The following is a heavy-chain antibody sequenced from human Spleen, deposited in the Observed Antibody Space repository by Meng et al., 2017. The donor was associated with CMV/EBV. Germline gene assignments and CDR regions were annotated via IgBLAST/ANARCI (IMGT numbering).Heavy chain of an antibody. D-gene: IGHD3-16*01. V-gene: IGHV1-2*02. CDR3: ARDYTWGPDY. CDR1: GYTFTGHY. CDR2: IYPASGGT. J-gene: IGHJ4*02. Sequence: SCKTSGYTFTGHYLHWVRQAPGQGLEWMGWIYPASGGTKYAQNFQGRVTMTSDTSISTAYMELSGLRSDDTALYFCARDYTWGPDYWGRGTLVTVSS.